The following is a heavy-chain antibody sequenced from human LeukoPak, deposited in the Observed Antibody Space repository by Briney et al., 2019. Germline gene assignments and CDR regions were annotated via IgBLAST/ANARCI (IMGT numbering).Heavy chain of an antibody. CDR1: GFTFGDYA. CDR2: IRSKAYGGTT. Sequence: HPGRSLRLSCTASGFTFGDYAMSWVRQAPGKGLEWVVFIRSKAYGGTTEYAASVKGRFTISRDDSKSIAYLQMNSLQTEDTAVYYCTRDWELDYYYYGMDVWGQGTTVTVSS. CDR3: TRDWELDYYYYGMDV. J-gene: IGHJ6*02. D-gene: IGHD1-26*01. V-gene: IGHV3-49*04.